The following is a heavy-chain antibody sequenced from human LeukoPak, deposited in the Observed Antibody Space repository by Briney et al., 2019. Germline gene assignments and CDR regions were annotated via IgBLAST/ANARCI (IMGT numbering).Heavy chain of an antibody. CDR2: ISSSGSTI. D-gene: IGHD5-24*01. CDR1: GFTFSSYE. J-gene: IGHJ3*02. CDR3: AREGWLRGRNAFDI. V-gene: IGHV3-48*03. Sequence: GGSLRLSCAASGFTFSSYEMNWVRQAPGKGLEWVSYISSSGSTIYYADSVKGRFTISRDNAKNSLYLQMNSLRAEDTAVYYCAREGWLRGRNAFDIWGQGTMVTVSS.